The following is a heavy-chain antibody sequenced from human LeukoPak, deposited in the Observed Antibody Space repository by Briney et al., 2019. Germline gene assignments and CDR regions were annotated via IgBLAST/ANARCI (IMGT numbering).Heavy chain of an antibody. Sequence: SQTLSLTCTVSGGSISSGGYYWSWIRRHPGKGLEWIGYIYYSGSTYYNPSLKSRVTISVDTSKNQFSLKLSSVTAADTAVYYCAREGATVTTNRGFDYWGQGTLVSVSS. CDR3: AREGATVTTNRGFDY. J-gene: IGHJ4*02. CDR2: IYYSGST. CDR1: GGSISSGGYY. V-gene: IGHV4-31*03. D-gene: IGHD4-17*01.